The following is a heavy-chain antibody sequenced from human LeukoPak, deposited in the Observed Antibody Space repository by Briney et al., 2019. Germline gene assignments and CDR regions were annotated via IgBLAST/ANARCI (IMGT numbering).Heavy chain of an antibody. CDR3: ARDPGNYDSSGYPLDP. CDR1: GGTFSSYA. Sequence: SVKVSCKASGGTFSSYAISWVRQAPGQGLEWMRGIIPIFGTANYAQKFQGRVTITTDESTSTAYMELSSLRSEDTAVYYCARDPGNYDSSGYPLDPWGQGTLVTVSS. CDR2: IIPIFGTA. V-gene: IGHV1-69*05. D-gene: IGHD3-22*01. J-gene: IGHJ5*02.